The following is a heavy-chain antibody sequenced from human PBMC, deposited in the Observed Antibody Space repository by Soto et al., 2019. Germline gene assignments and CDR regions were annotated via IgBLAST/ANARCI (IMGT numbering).Heavy chain of an antibody. D-gene: IGHD2-15*01. Sequence: SETLSLTCTFSVGSMRNVYWSWIRQPPGKRLEWIGFIFHSGNAKYNPSLKSRVTISIDTSKSQFSLSLDSVTAADTAVYFCARAHAPTLPFDYWGLGTLVTVS. CDR2: IFHSGNA. V-gene: IGHV4-59*01. CDR3: ARAHAPTLPFDY. CDR1: VGSMRNVY. J-gene: IGHJ4*01.